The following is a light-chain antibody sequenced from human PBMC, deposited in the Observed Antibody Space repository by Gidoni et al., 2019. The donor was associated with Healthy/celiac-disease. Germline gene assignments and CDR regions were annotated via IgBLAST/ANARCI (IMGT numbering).Light chain of an antibody. J-gene: IGKJ4*01. CDR2: AAS. CDR1: QSISSY. V-gene: IGKV1-39*01. CDR3: QKSYSTPLT. Sequence: DIQLTPSPSSLSASVGDRVTITCRASQSISSYLNWYQQKPGKAPKLLIYAASSLQSGVPSRFSGRGSGTDFTRTISSLQPEDFATYYCQKSYSTPLTYGGGTKVEIK.